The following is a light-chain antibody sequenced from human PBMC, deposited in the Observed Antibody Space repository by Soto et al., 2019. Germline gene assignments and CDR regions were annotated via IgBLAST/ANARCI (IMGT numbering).Light chain of an antibody. Sequence: QSALTQPASVSGSPGQSITISCTGTSSDVGGYNYVSWYQQHPGKAPKLMIYEVSNRPSGVSNRFSGSKSGNTASLTISGLQAEDEADYYCSSYTSSSPRVFGGGTKVTFL. CDR1: SSDVGGYNY. CDR3: SSYTSSSPRV. CDR2: EVS. J-gene: IGLJ3*02. V-gene: IGLV2-14*01.